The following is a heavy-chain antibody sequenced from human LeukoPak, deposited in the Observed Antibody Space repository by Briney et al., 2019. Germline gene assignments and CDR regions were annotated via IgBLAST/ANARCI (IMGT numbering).Heavy chain of an antibody. CDR2: INHSGST. V-gene: IGHV4-34*01. J-gene: IGHJ6*03. CDR3: ARGQSSRSTHWYFRQLSYYYYMDV. Sequence: SETLSLTCAVYGGSFSGYYWSWIRQPPGKGLEWIGEINHSGSTNYNPSLKSRVTISVDTSKNQFSLKLSSVTAADTAVYYCARGQSSRSTHWYFRQLSYYYYMDVWGKGTTVTVSS. D-gene: IGHD2/OR15-2a*01. CDR1: GGSFSGYY.